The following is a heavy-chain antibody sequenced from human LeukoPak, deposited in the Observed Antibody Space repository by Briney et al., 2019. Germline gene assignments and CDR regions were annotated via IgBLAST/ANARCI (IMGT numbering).Heavy chain of an antibody. J-gene: IGHJ6*03. V-gene: IGHV1-8*01. D-gene: IGHD5-24*01. CDR3: ARAKRGLATITGYYYYYYMDV. CDR2: MNPNSGNT. CDR1: GYTFTSYD. Sequence: GASVKVSCKASGYTFTSYDINWVRQATGLGLEWMGWMNPNSGNTGYAQKFQGRVTMTRNTSISTAYMELSSLRSEDAAVYYCARAKRGLATITGYYYYYYMDVWGKGTTVTVSS.